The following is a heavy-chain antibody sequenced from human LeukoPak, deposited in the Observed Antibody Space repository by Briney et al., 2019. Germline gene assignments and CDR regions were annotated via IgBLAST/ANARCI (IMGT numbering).Heavy chain of an antibody. CDR1: GLTFVDAW. Sequence: GESLRLSCEVSGLTFVDAWVSWVRQAPGKGLEWVGRIKSKGSGGTTDHAAPVKGRFTISRDDSKNTVYLQMSSLGTEDTAIYYCTHISSTPDRFTYWGQGTLVTVSS. J-gene: IGHJ4*02. CDR2: IKSKGSGGTT. V-gene: IGHV3-15*01. CDR3: THISSTPDRFTY. D-gene: IGHD2-15*01.